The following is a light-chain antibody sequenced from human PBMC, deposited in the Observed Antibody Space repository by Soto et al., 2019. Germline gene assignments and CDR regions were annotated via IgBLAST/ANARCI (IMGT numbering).Light chain of an antibody. CDR2: AVT. CDR3: SSFTSSTKLL. CDR1: ATDVGAYNY. V-gene: IGLV2-14*01. Sequence: QSALTQPASVSGSPGQAITISCTGPATDVGAYNYVSWYQQHPGRAPKRIIYAVTDRTSGVADRFSGSKSGDTAALTISGLQAEDAAHYYCSSFTSSTKLLFGGGTQRTVL. J-gene: IGLJ2*01.